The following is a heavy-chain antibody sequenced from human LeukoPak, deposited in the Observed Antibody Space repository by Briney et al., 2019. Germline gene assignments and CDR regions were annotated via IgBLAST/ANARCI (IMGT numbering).Heavy chain of an antibody. J-gene: IGHJ4*02. Sequence: PSETLSLTCTVTGGSISSSSYYWGWIRQPPGKGLEWIGSIYYSGSTYYNPSLKSRVTISVDTSKNQFSLKLSSVTAADTAVYYCARVVDGSSDYWGQGTLVTVSS. D-gene: IGHD1-26*01. CDR3: ARVVDGSSDY. CDR2: IYYSGST. V-gene: IGHV4-39*07. CDR1: GGSISSSSYY.